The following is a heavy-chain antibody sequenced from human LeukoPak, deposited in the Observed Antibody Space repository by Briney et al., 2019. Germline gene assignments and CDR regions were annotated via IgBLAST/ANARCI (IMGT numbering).Heavy chain of an antibody. Sequence: SETLSLTCAVSGGSISSSKWWSWVRQPPGKGLEWIGEIYHSGSTNYNPSLKSRVTILVDTSKNQFSLKLSSVTAADTAVYYCARETYYYDTSGYSIDYWGQGTLVTVSS. J-gene: IGHJ4*02. D-gene: IGHD3-22*01. CDR1: GGSISSSKW. V-gene: IGHV4-4*02. CDR3: ARETYYYDTSGYSIDY. CDR2: IYHSGST.